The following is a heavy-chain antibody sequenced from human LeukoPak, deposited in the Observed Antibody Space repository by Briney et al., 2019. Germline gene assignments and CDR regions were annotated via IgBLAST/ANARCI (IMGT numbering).Heavy chain of an antibody. Sequence: PGGSLRLSCAASGFTFSNYAMSWVRQAPGKGLEWVSSIGGSDGRTYYAESVQGRFTISRDNSKKTLYLQMNSLRVEDTAVYFCADPPNADCWGQGTLVTVSS. J-gene: IGHJ4*02. V-gene: IGHV3-23*01. CDR2: IGGSDGRT. D-gene: IGHD4/OR15-4a*01. CDR1: GFTFSNYA. CDR3: ADPPNADC.